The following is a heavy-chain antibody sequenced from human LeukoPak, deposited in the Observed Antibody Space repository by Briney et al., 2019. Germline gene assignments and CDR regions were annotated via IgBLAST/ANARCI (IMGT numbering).Heavy chain of an antibody. CDR2: MNPNSGNT. CDR1: GYTLTSYD. V-gene: IGHV1-8*03. J-gene: IGHJ4*02. D-gene: IGHD5-24*01. CDR3: ARGYQRDGYNPDY. Sequence: ASVKVSCKASGYTLTSYDINWVRQATGQGLEWKGWMNPNSGNTGYAQKFQGRVTITRNTSISTAYMELSSLRSEDTAVYYCARGYQRDGYNPDYWGQGTLVTVSS.